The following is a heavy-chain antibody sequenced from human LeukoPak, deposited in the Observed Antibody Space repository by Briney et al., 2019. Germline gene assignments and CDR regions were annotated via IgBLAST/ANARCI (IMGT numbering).Heavy chain of an antibody. CDR1: GYTFTSYY. Sequence: SVKVSCKASGYTFTSYYMHWVRQAPGQGLEWMGGIIPIFGTANYAQKFQGRVTITADESTSTAYMELSSLRSEDTAVYYCARTIVVVPAAKSYYFDYWGQGTLVTVSS. J-gene: IGHJ4*02. D-gene: IGHD2-2*01. V-gene: IGHV1-69*13. CDR3: ARTIVVVPAAKSYYFDY. CDR2: IIPIFGTA.